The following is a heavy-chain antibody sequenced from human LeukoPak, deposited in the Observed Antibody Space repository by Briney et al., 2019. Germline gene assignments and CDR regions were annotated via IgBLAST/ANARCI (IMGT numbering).Heavy chain of an antibody. V-gene: IGHV3-23*01. CDR2: INGGDGGN. J-gene: IGHJ4*02. CDR1: GFIFSDYD. Sequence: GGTLRLSCAASGFIFSDYDMRWLRQAQGKGLEGVSAINGGDGGNFYADCVRGRFTISRDNSNNTLHQQMNRLRDEDTAVYYCAKERSGVVSAAINFWGRGTLVTVSS. CDR3: AKERSGVVSAAINF. D-gene: IGHD2-2*01.